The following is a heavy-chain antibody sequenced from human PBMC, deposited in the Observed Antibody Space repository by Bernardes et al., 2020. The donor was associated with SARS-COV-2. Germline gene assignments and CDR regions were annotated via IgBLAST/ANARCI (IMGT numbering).Heavy chain of an antibody. D-gene: IGHD5-18*01. CDR3: ASLWDTAMVDPTFDY. Sequence: GGSLRLSCAASGFTFSDYYMSWIRQAPGKGLEWVSYISSSGSTIYYADSVKGRFTISRDNAKNSLYLQMNSLRAEDTAVYYCASLWDTAMVDPTFDYWGQGTLVTVSS. CDR2: ISSSGSTI. J-gene: IGHJ4*02. V-gene: IGHV3-11*01. CDR1: GFTFSDYY.